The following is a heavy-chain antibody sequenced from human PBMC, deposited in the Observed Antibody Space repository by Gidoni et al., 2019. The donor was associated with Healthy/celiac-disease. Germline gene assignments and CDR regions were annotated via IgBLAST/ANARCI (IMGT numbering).Heavy chain of an antibody. Sequence: EVQLLESGGGLVQPGGSLSLSCAASGFTFSSYAMSWVRQAPGKGLEWVSAISGSGGSTYYADSVKGRFTISRDNSKNTLYLQMNSLRAEETAVYYCAKEVSGRFGELLSYYYGMDVWGQGTTVTVSS. CDR1: GFTFSSYA. CDR2: ISGSGGST. J-gene: IGHJ6*02. CDR3: AKEVSGRFGELLSYYYGMDV. V-gene: IGHV3-23*01. D-gene: IGHD3-10*01.